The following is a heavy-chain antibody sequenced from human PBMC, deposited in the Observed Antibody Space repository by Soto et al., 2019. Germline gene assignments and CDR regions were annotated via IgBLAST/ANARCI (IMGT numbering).Heavy chain of an antibody. Sequence: EVQLVESGGALVQPGGSLRLSCAVSGFSFSSYEMNWVRQAPGKGLVWVSYISSRGHTTYYADSVKGRFTISRDNAKNSLYLQMNSLRAEDTAVYYCAVTMIMVVGFDYWVQGAQVTVSS. V-gene: IGHV3-48*03. CDR3: AVTMIMVVGFDY. J-gene: IGHJ4*02. D-gene: IGHD3-22*01. CDR2: ISSRGHTT. CDR1: GFSFSSYE.